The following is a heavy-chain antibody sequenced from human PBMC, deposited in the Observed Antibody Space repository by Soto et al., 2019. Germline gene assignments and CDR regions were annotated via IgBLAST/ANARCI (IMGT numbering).Heavy chain of an antibody. CDR2: FFIGGNT. CDR1: GGSISSSTYY. CDR3: ARGYSSSVRYAFDI. V-gene: IGHV4-39*01. J-gene: IGHJ3*02. Sequence: SETLSHTCTVAGGSISSSTYYWGWIRKPPGKGLEWIPSFFIGGNTYYNPSLKSRVTISVDTSKNQFSLKLSSVTAADTAVYFCARGYSSSVRYAFDIWGQGTMVTVSS. D-gene: IGHD6-13*01.